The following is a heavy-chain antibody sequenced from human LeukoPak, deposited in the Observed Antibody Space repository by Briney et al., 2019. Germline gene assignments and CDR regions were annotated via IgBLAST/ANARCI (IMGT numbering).Heavy chain of an antibody. J-gene: IGHJ4*02. D-gene: IGHD2-15*01. CDR1: GGSISSCTYS. CDR2: ISCSGST. CDR3: ARGGGYCSGGSCYSLYYFDY. V-gene: IGHV4-39*07. Sequence: SETLSLTCTVSGGSISSCTYSWGWIRQPPGKGLEWIGSISCSGSTYYNPSLKSRVTISVDTSKNQFSLYLDSVTAADTAVYYCARGGGYCSGGSCYSLYYFDYWGQGTLVTVSS.